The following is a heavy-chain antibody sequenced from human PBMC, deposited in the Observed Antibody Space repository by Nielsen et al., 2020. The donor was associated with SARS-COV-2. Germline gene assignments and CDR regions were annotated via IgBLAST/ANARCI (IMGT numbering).Heavy chain of an antibody. J-gene: IGHJ4*02. Sequence: GESLKISCAASGFTFSSYAMSWVRQAPGKGLEWVSAISGSGGGTYYADSVKGRFTISRDNSKNTLYLQMNSLRAEDTAVYYCAKDERHKTYYYDSSGYYYYYWGQGTLVTVSS. CDR3: AKDERHKTYYYDSSGYYYYY. D-gene: IGHD3-22*01. V-gene: IGHV3-23*01. CDR2: ISGSGGGT. CDR1: GFTFSSYA.